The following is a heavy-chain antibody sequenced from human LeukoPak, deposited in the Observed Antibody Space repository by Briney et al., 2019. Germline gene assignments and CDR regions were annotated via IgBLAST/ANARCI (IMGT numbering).Heavy chain of an antibody. CDR1: GGSISSDY. V-gene: IGHV4-59*08. J-gene: IGHJ5*02. CDR2: ISYSGST. CDR3: ARLGTGYDSSGYSIGWFDP. D-gene: IGHD3-22*01. Sequence: SETLSLTCTVSGGSISSDYWTWIRQPPGKRLEWIGYISYSGSTDYNPSLKSRVTISADTSKNQFSLKLRSVTAADTAVYYCARLGTGYDSSGYSIGWFDPWGQGTLVTVSS.